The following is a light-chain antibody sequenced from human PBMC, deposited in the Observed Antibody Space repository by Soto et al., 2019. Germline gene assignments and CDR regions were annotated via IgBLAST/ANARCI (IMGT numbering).Light chain of an antibody. Sequence: DIQMTQSPSTLSASVGDRVTITCRASQSISSWLAWYQQKPGKAPKLLIYDASSLESGVPSRFSGSGSGTEFTLTISSLQPDEFATYYCQHQGTFGQGTKVEIK. V-gene: IGKV1-5*01. CDR1: QSISSW. J-gene: IGKJ1*01. CDR2: DAS. CDR3: QHQGT.